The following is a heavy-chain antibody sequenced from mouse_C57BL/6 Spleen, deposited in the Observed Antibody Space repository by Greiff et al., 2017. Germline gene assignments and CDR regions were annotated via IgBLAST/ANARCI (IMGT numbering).Heavy chain of an antibody. V-gene: IGHV5-16*01. CDR2: INYDGSST. D-gene: IGHD2-2*01. CDR1: GFTFSDYY. CDR3: ARWVTYFDY. J-gene: IGHJ2*01. Sequence: EVQRVESEGGLVQPGSSMKLSCTASGFTFSDYYMAWVRQVPEKGLEWVANINYDGSSTYYLDSLKSRFISSRDNAKNILYLQMSSLKSEDIATYYCARWVTYFDYWGQGTTLTVSS.